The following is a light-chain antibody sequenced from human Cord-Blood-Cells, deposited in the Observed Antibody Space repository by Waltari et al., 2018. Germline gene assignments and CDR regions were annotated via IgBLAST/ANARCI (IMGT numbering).Light chain of an antibody. CDR2: GAS. CDR1: QSVSSN. CDR3: QQYNNWPPT. J-gene: IGKJ4*01. Sequence: IMTTQSPGTLSVSTGERATFSCRASQSVSSNLAWYQQKPGQAPRLLIYGASTRATGIPARFSGSGSGTEFTLTISSLQSEDFAGYYCQQYNNWPPTFGGGTKVEIK. V-gene: IGKV3-15*01.